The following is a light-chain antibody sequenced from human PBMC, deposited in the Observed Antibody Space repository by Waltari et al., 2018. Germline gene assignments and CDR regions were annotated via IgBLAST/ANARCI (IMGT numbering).Light chain of an antibody. Sequence: SYELTQPPSVSVSPGQTARITCSGDALSKKDAYWYQQKSGQAPVLVIYEDIKRPPGIPERFSGSSSGTTATLTISGAHVDDEADYYCYSTDFSGHDRVFGGGTKLTIL. CDR2: EDI. CDR1: ALSKKD. J-gene: IGLJ3*02. CDR3: YSTDFSGHDRV. V-gene: IGLV3-10*01.